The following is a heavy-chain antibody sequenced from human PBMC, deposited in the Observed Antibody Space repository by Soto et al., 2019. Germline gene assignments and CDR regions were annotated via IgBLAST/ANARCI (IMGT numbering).Heavy chain of an antibody. CDR2: ISSSSSTI. V-gene: IGHV3-48*02. Sequence: GGSLRLSCAASGFTFSSYSMNWVRQAPGKGLEWVSYISSSSSTIYYADSVKGRFTISGDNAKNSLYLQMNSLRDEDTAVYYCARDPDYYDSSGYYPEYFQHWGQGTRVTVSS. J-gene: IGHJ1*01. CDR1: GFTFSSYS. CDR3: ARDPDYYDSSGYYPEYFQH. D-gene: IGHD3-22*01.